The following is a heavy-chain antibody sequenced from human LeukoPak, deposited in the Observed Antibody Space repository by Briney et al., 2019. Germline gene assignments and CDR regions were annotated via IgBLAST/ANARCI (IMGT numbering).Heavy chain of an antibody. CDR2: MNPNSGNT. V-gene: IGHV1-8*01. CDR1: GYTFTSYD. D-gene: IGHD3-10*01. J-gene: IGHJ4*02. Sequence: ASVKVSCKASGYTFTSYDINWVRQATVQGLEWMGWMNPNSGNTGYAQKFQGRVTMTRNTSISTAYMELSSLRSEDTAVYYCARVFRASMVRGVIALDYWGQGTLVTVSS. CDR3: ARVFRASMVRGVIALDY.